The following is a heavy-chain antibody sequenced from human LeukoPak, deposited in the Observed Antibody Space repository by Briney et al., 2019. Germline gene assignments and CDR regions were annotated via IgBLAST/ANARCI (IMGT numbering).Heavy chain of an antibody. J-gene: IGHJ3*02. D-gene: IGHD2-21*01. V-gene: IGHV1-18*01. CDR1: GYTFTSYG. CDR3: ARDINGCGGDCADAFDI. Sequence: ASVKVSCKXSGYTFTSYGISWVRQAPGQGLERMGWISAYNGNTNYAQKLQGRVTMTTDTSTSTAYMELRSLRSDDTAVYYCARDINGCGGDCADAFDIWGQGTMVTVSS. CDR2: ISAYNGNT.